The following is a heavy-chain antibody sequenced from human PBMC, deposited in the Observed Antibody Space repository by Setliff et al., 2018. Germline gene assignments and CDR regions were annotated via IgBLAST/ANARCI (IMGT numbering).Heavy chain of an antibody. CDR2: IIPILGIA. J-gene: IGHJ1*01. D-gene: IGHD4-17*01. CDR3: ARGNPYGEEYFQH. Sequence: SVKVSCKASGGTFSSYAISWVRQAPGQGLEWMGGIIPILGIANYAQKFQGRVTITADKSTSTAYMELSSLRSEDTAVYYCARGNPYGEEYFQHWGQGTLVTSPQ. V-gene: IGHV1-69*10. CDR1: GGTFSSYA.